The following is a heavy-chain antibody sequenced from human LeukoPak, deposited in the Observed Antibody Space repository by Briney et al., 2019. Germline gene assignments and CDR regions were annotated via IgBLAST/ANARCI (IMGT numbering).Heavy chain of an antibody. V-gene: IGHV3-30*18. Sequence: GTSLRLSCAASGFTFSNFGMHWVRQAPGKGLDWVAVFWYGGDFKYYADSVKGRFTISRDNTKDTLYLQMNNLRPEDTAVYYCSKGLGYNYGLGSHYYMDVWGTGTTVIVSS. J-gene: IGHJ6*03. CDR1: GFTFSNFG. CDR2: FWYGGDFK. D-gene: IGHD3-10*01. CDR3: SKGLGYNYGLGSHYYMDV.